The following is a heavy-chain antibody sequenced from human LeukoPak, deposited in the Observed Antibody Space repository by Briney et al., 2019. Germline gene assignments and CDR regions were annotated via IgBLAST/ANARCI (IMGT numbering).Heavy chain of an antibody. CDR3: ATENAYYDFWSGYYRNLNWFDP. D-gene: IGHD3-3*01. CDR1: GFTFTSYG. V-gene: IGHV3-7*01. Sequence: PGGSLRLSCTASGFTFTSYGMSWVRQAPGQGLEWVANIKQDGGEKNYVHSVKGRFTISRDNAKNPLYLEMKSLRAEDTAVYYCATENAYYDFWSGYYRNLNWFDPWGQGTLVTVSS. J-gene: IGHJ5*02. CDR2: IKQDGGEK.